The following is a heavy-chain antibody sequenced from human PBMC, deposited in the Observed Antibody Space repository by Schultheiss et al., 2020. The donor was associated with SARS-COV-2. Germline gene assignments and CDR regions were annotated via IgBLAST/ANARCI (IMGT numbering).Heavy chain of an antibody. Sequence: GGSLRLSCAASGFTFSDHYMDWVRQSPGKGLEWVGRTRNKANGYTTHYAASVKGRFTILRDDSKNSLYLQMNSLRAEDTAVYYCARDRGGDLTFDYWGQGTLVTVSS. D-gene: IGHD2-15*01. V-gene: IGHV3-72*01. CDR2: TRNKANGYTT. CDR1: GFTFSDHY. J-gene: IGHJ4*02. CDR3: ARDRGGDLTFDY.